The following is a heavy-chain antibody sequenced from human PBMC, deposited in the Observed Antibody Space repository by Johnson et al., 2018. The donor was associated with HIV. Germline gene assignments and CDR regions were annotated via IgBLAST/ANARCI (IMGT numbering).Heavy chain of an antibody. Sequence: LEWVSGIAFSGNINQPESVKGRFTISRDNVKGFLYLQMNSLTAADTAVYYCVREHRADESFDLWGQGTMVTVSS. CDR3: VREHRADESFDL. J-gene: IGHJ3*01. CDR2: IAFSGNI. V-gene: IGHV3-13*01. D-gene: IGHD1-14*01.